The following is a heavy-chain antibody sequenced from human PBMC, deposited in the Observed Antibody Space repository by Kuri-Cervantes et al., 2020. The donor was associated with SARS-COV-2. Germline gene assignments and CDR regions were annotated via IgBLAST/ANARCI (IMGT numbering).Heavy chain of an antibody. CDR1: GFTFSSYG. CDR3: VKDGAAMVTGPVGYYGMDV. V-gene: IGHV3-30*02. D-gene: IGHD5-18*01. CDR2: IWYDGSNK. J-gene: IGHJ6*02. Sequence: GGSLRLSCAASGFTFSSYGMHWVRQAPGKGLEWVAVIWYDGSNKYYADSVKGRFTISRDNSKNTLYLQMNSLRAEDTAVYYCVKDGAAMVTGPVGYYGMDVWGQGTTVTVSS.